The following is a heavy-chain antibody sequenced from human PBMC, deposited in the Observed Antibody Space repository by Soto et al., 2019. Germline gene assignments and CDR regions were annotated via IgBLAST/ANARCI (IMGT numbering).Heavy chain of an antibody. Sequence: SETLSLTCAVSGGSISNSYWSWIRQPPGKGLEWIAYIFDTGSANYNPSLKSRLTISIDTSKNQFSLRLSSVTAADTAVYYCARLQTYDDWYFDYWGHGTLVTVSS. J-gene: IGHJ4*01. CDR2: IFDTGSA. CDR3: ARLQTYDDWYFDY. CDR1: GGSISNSY. V-gene: IGHV4-59*08. D-gene: IGHD5-12*01.